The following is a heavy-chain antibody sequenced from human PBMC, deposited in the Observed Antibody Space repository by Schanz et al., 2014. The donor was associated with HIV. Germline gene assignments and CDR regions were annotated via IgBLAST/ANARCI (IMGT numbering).Heavy chain of an antibody. Sequence: QVQLVESGGGGVQPGRSLRLSCAVSGFTFSNYAMHWVRQAPGKGLEGVAVTSYDGSNKYYADSVKGRFTISRDNSKNTLYVQMNRLRAEDTAVYYCAKVATWDYYGMDVWGQGTTVTVS. V-gene: IGHV3-30-3*01. CDR3: AKVATWDYYGMDV. CDR2: TSYDGSNK. J-gene: IGHJ6*02. CDR1: GFTFSNYA.